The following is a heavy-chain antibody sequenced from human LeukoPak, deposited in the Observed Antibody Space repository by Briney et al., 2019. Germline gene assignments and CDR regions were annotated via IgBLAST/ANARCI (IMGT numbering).Heavy chain of an antibody. CDR1: GGSFSGYY. D-gene: IGHD6-13*01. J-gene: IGHJ4*02. V-gene: IGHV4-34*01. Sequence: SETLSLTCAVYGGSFSGYYWSWIRQPPGKGLEWIGEINHSGSTNYNPSLKSRVTISVDTSKNRFSLKLSSVTAADTAVYYCARAILSSSWYEVTPFDYWGQGTLVTVSS. CDR2: INHSGST. CDR3: ARAILSSSWYEVTPFDY.